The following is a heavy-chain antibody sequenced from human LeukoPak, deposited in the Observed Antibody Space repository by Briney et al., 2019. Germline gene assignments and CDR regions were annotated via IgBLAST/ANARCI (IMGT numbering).Heavy chain of an antibody. Sequence: GGSLRLSCAASGFTFSSYAMSWVRQAPGKGLEWVSAISGSGGSTYYADSVKGRFTISRDNSKNTLYLQMNSLRAEDTAVYYCATCIVGATGGYFDYWGQGTLVTVSS. V-gene: IGHV3-23*01. CDR1: GFTFSSYA. J-gene: IGHJ4*02. CDR3: ATCIVGATGGYFDY. D-gene: IGHD1-26*01. CDR2: ISGSGGST.